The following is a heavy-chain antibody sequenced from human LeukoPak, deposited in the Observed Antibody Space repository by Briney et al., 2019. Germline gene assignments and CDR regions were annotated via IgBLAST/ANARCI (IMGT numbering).Heavy chain of an antibody. CDR2: IYYSGTT. CDR1: GGSISSYY. CDR3: ARGRYYYDSSGYYYDNWFDP. Sequence: SETLSLTCTVAGGSISSYYWSWIRQPPGKGLQYIGLIYYSGTTKYNPSLKSRATISVDTSKNQFSLKLTSVTAADTAVYYCARGRYYYDSSGYYYDNWFDPWGQGTLVTVSS. V-gene: IGHV4-59*01. J-gene: IGHJ5*02. D-gene: IGHD3-22*01.